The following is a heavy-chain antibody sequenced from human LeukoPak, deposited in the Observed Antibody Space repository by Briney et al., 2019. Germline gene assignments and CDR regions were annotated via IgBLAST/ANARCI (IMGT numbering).Heavy chain of an antibody. Sequence: SETLSLTCAVYGRSFSGYYWSWIRQPPGKGPEWIGEINHSGSTNYNPSLKSRVTISVDTSKNQFSLKLRSVTAADTAMYYCARGQIVVVPAAPHYMDVWGKGTMVTVSS. V-gene: IGHV4-34*01. CDR2: INHSGST. J-gene: IGHJ6*03. CDR1: GRSFSGYY. D-gene: IGHD2-2*01. CDR3: ARGQIVVVPAAPHYMDV.